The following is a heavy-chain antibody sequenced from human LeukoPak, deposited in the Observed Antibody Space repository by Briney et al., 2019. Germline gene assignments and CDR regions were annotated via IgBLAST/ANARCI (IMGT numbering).Heavy chain of an antibody. CDR1: GGSVSNGDSY. CDR3: ARFVVSGSNSFDP. J-gene: IGHJ5*02. D-gene: IGHD5/OR15-5a*01. Sequence: SETLSLTCSVSGGSVSNGDSYWTWIRQHPGEGLKWTGYVYYSGSTYYTPSLKSRVAISIDTSKNHLSLRLTSLTDADTAVYYSARFVVSGSNSFDPWGQGTLVTVSS. V-gene: IGHV4-31*03. CDR2: VYYSGST.